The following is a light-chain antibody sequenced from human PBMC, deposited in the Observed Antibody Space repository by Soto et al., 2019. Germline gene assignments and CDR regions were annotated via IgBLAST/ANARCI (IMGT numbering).Light chain of an antibody. Sequence: QSVLTQPASVSGSPGQSIAITCTGTRSDVGAYNYVSWYQQHPGKAPKLMISEVTNRPSGVSDRFSGSKSGNTASLTISGLQAEDEADYYCSSFTSSNTYVFGRGTKSPS. CDR3: SSFTSSNTYV. CDR2: EVT. V-gene: IGLV2-14*01. J-gene: IGLJ1*01. CDR1: RSDVGAYNY.